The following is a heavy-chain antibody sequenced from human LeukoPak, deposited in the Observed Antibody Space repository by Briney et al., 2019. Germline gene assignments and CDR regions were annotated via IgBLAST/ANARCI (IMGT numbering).Heavy chain of an antibody. Sequence: PGGSLRLSCAASGFTFSSYSMNWVRQAPGKGLERVSSISSSSSYIYYADSVKGRFTISRDNAKNSLYLQMNSLRAEDTIVYYCRSGEYCDSSRYFPPGCHHWGKGNLVTVSS. J-gene: IGHJ5*02. V-gene: IGHV3-21*01. CDR3: RSGEYCDSSRYFPPGCHH. CDR1: GFTFSSYS. CDR2: ISSSSSYI. D-gene: IGHD3-22*01.